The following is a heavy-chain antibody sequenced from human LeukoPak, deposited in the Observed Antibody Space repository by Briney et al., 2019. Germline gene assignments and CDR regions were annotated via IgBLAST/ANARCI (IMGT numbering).Heavy chain of an antibody. D-gene: IGHD3-10*01. J-gene: IGHJ4*02. CDR2: ISSSGSTI. Sequence: GGSLRLSCAASGFTFSDYYMSWIRQAPGKGLEWVSYISSSGSTIYHADSVKGRFTISRDNAKNSLYLQMNSLRAEDTAVYYCAREWRGSGSSYNFDYWGQGTLVTVSS. CDR1: GFTFSDYY. V-gene: IGHV3-11*01. CDR3: AREWRGSGSSYNFDY.